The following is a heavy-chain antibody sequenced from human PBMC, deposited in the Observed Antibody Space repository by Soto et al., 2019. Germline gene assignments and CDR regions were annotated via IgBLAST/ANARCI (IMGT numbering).Heavy chain of an antibody. CDR1: GFTFSSYA. Sequence: QVQLVESGGGVVQPGRSLRLSCAASGFTFSSYAMHWVRQAPGKGLEWVAVISYDGSNKYYADSVKGRFTISRDNSKNTLYLQMTSLRAEDTAVYYCARDRPRFAVTTSGDFDYWGQGTLVTVSS. J-gene: IGHJ4*02. D-gene: IGHD4-17*01. V-gene: IGHV3-30-3*01. CDR2: ISYDGSNK. CDR3: ARDRPRFAVTTSGDFDY.